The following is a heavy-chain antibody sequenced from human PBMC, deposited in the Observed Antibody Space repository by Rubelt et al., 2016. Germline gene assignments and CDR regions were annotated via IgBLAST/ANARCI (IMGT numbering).Heavy chain of an antibody. D-gene: IGHD5-18*01. CDR3: ARGVDTAGAGY. J-gene: IGHJ4*02. CDR1: GFSFSMYW. CDR2: IYSDVSST. Sequence: GSLRLSCAASGFSFSMYWMHWVRQVPGKGLVWVSRIYSDVSSTTYADSVKGRFTISRDNAKNTLYLQMNSLRAEDTAIYFCARGVDTAGAGYWGQGTMVTVSS. V-gene: IGHV3-74*01.